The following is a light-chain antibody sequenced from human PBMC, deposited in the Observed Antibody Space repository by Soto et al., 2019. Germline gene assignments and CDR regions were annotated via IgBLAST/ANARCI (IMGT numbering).Light chain of an antibody. CDR1: SSDVGGYNY. CDR2: DVT. CDR3: SSYTSSSTLGV. V-gene: IGLV2-14*01. J-gene: IGLJ2*01. Sequence: QSALTQPASVSGSPGQSITISCTGTSSDVGGYNYVSWYQQHPGKAPKLMIYDVTNRPSGVSNRFSGSKSDNTASLTISGLQAEDEADYYCSSYTSSSTLGVFGGGTKHTVL.